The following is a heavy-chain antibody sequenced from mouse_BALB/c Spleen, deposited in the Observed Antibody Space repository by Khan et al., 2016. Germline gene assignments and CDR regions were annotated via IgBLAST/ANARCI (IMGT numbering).Heavy chain of an antibody. V-gene: IGHV1-20*02. Sequence: VQLQQSGPELVKPGASVRISCKASDYSFTAYFMNWVMQSHGKSLEWIGRVSPYNGDTFYNQKFKGKATLTVDKSSSTVHMELRSLASEDSAVYYCARSGDYGTFAYWGQGTLVTVS. D-gene: IGHD2-4*01. CDR1: DYSFTAYF. CDR3: ARSGDYGTFAY. J-gene: IGHJ3*01. CDR2: VSPYNGDT.